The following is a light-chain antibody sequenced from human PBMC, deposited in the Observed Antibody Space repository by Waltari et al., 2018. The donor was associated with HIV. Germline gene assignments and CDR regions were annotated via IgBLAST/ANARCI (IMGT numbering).Light chain of an antibody. J-gene: IGLJ1*01. Sequence: QSALTQPRPVSGSPGPSVTFSCTGTSRHVGGYNYVSWYQQHPGKAPKLMIYDVSQRPAGVPDRFSGSKSGNTASLTISGLQAEDEADYYCCSYAGSYTYVFGTGTKVTVL. V-gene: IGLV2-11*02. CDR2: DVS. CDR3: CSYAGSYTYV. CDR1: SRHVGGYNY.